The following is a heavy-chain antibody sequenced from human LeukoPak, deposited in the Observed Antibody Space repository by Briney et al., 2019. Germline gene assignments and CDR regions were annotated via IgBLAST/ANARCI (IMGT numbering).Heavy chain of an antibody. J-gene: IGHJ4*02. Sequence: GGALRLSCAASGRTFISYARIWVRQAPAEGREGVSCISVTGDGTYYADAVTGRLTTSTDNSKDTLYLPMNSLTAEDTAVHYCAKDLMAARHLAYWGQGTLVTAPS. V-gene: IGHV3-23*01. CDR1: GRTFISYA. D-gene: IGHD6-6*01. CDR2: ISVTGDGT. CDR3: AKDLMAARHLAY.